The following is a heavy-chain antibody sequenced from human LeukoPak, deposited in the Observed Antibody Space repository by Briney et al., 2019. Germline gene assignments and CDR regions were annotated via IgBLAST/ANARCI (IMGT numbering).Heavy chain of an antibody. CDR2: ITGSSRSI. V-gene: IGHV3-11*06. Sequence: GGSLRLSCAASGFTFSDYYMSWIRQAPGKGLEWVSFITGSSRSINYADSVKGRFTISTDNAKSSMYLQMNSLRAEDTAVYFCARVVYRYGYAFDIWGQGTVVTVSS. D-gene: IGHD5-18*01. CDR3: ARVVYRYGYAFDI. J-gene: IGHJ3*02. CDR1: GFTFSDYY.